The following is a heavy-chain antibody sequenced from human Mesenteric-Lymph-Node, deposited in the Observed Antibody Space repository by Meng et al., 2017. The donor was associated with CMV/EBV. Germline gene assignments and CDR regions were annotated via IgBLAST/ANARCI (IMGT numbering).Heavy chain of an antibody. Sequence: ASVKVSCKASGYTFNNYYMHWVRQAAGQGLEWMGIINPSGGATNYAQKFQDRVTMTSDTSTTTVYMELSSLKSDDTALYYCATESLRGLSVNFYYHDMDVWGQGTTVTVSS. CDR3: ATESLRGLSVNFYYHDMDV. CDR1: GYTFNNYY. V-gene: IGHV1-46*02. D-gene: IGHD3-16*01. J-gene: IGHJ6*02. CDR2: INPSGGAT.